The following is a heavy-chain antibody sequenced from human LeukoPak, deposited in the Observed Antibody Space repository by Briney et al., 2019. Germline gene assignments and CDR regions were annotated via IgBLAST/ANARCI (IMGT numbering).Heavy chain of an antibody. Sequence: ASVKVSCKTSGYTFTNNAINWVRQAPGQGLEWMGWINTNTGNPSYAQGFFTGRYVFSLDTSASTAYLQINGLRADDTAVYYCGRDPKLGIRGYTYGYIDHWGQGTLLTVAS. CDR3: GRDPKLGIRGYTYGYIDH. CDR1: GYTFTNNA. V-gene: IGHV7-4-1*02. D-gene: IGHD5-18*01. CDR2: INTNTGNP. J-gene: IGHJ4*02.